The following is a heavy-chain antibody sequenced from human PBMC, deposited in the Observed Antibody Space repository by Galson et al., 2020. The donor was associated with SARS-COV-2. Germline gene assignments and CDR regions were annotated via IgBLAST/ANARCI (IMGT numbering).Heavy chain of an antibody. V-gene: IGHV4-59*08. CDR1: GGSISSYY. D-gene: IGHD3-10*01. J-gene: IGHJ6*02. CDR2: IYYSGST. Sequence: SETLSLTCTVSGGSISSYYWSWIRQPPGKGLEWIGYIYYSGSTNYNPSLKSRVTISVDTSKNQFSLKLSSVTAADTAVYYCARHYPITMVQGVGGYYYGMDVWGQGTTVTVSS. CDR3: ARHYPITMVQGVGGYYYGMDV.